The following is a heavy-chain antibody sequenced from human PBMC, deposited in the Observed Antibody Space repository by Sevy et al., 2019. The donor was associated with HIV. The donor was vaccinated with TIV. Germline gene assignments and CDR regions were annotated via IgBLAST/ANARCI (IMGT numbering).Heavy chain of an antibody. CDR1: GNTFTAYY. V-gene: IGHV1-2*02. CDR2: INPNSGAT. J-gene: IGHJ5*02. Sequence: ASVKVSCRASGNTFTAYYVHWVRQAPGQGLEWMGWINPNSGATKYAQKFQGRVTMTSDTSFSAVYMDLSRLTSADTAVYYCALGTIFEPNYFDPWGQGTLVTVSS. D-gene: IGHD3-3*01. CDR3: ALGTIFEPNYFDP.